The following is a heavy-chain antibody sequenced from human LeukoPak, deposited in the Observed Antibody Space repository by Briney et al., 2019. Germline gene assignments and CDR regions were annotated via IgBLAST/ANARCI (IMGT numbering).Heavy chain of an antibody. V-gene: IGHV1-69*13. CDR3: ASLDQPKYSSGWYPVEVEGYYMDV. Sequence: ASVKVSCKASGGTFSSYAISWVRQAPGQGVEWMGGIIPIFGTANYAQKFQGRVTITADESTSTAYMELSSLRSEDTAVYYCASLDQPKYSSGWYPVEVEGYYMDVWGKGTTVTVSS. CDR2: IIPIFGTA. CDR1: GGTFSSYA. D-gene: IGHD6-19*01. J-gene: IGHJ6*03.